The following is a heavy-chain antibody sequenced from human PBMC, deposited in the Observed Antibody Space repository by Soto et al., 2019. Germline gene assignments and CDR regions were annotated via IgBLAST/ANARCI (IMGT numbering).Heavy chain of an antibody. J-gene: IGHJ4*02. CDR2: ISYDGSNK. CDR1: GFTFSSYG. D-gene: IGHD2-15*01. V-gene: IGHV3-30*18. Sequence: QVQLVESGGGVVQPGRSLRLSCAASGFTFSSYGMHWVRQAPGKGLEWVAVISYDGSNKYYADSVKGRFTISRDNSKNTLYLQMNSLRAEDTAVYYCAKDGEYCSGGSCYSDYWGQGTLVTVSS. CDR3: AKDGEYCSGGSCYSDY.